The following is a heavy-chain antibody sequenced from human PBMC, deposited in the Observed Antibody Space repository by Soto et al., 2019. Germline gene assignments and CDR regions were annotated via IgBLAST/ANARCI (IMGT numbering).Heavy chain of an antibody. Sequence: QVQLVQSGPEMKKPGSSVKVSCEASGGTFSNFAVNWVRQAPGQGLEWVGGIIPLFNVAKYAQKFEGRVTIVADDSTSTAYMDLSSLRSDDTAVYYCAASGMDVLGYDYKDTEGLDIWGQGTMVTVSS. J-gene: IGHJ3*02. CDR3: AASGMDVLGYDYKDTEGLDI. CDR2: IIPLFNVA. V-gene: IGHV1-69*01. D-gene: IGHD4-4*01. CDR1: GGTFSNFA.